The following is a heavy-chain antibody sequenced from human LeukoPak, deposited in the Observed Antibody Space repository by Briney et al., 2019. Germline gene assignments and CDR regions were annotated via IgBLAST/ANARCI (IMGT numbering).Heavy chain of an antibody. J-gene: IGHJ4*02. CDR2: INPSGST. V-gene: IGHV4-34*01. Sequence: PSDTLSLTCAVYGESFSGYYWSWIRQPPGKGLEWIGEINPSGSTNYNPSLKSRVTISVDTSKNQFSLKLSSVTAADTAVYYCARGRGITAAGTHDYWGQGSLVTVSS. CDR1: GESFSGYY. CDR3: ARGRGITAAGTHDY. D-gene: IGHD6-13*01.